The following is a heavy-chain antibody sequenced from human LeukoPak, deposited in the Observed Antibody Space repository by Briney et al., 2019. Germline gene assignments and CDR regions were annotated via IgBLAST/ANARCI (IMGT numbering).Heavy chain of an antibody. D-gene: IGHD4-23*01. V-gene: IGHV3-30-3*01. Sequence: PGGSLRLSCAASGFTFSSYAMHWVRQAPGKGLEWVAVISYDGSNKYYADSVKGRFTFSRDNSKNTLYLQMNSLRAEDTAVYYCARGVTPGGMDVWGQGTTVTVSS. CDR2: ISYDGSNK. J-gene: IGHJ6*02. CDR1: GFTFSSYA. CDR3: ARGVTPGGMDV.